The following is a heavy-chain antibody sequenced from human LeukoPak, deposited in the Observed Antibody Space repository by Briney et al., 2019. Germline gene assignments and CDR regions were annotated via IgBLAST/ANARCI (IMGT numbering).Heavy chain of an antibody. CDR1: GGSISNYY. V-gene: IGHV4-59*12. J-gene: IGHJ3*02. CDR3: ASSDSRDAFDI. D-gene: IGHD3-10*01. CDR2: IYYSGST. Sequence: SETLSLTCTVSGGSISNYYWSWIRQPPGKGLEWIGYIYYSGSTYYNPSLKSRVTISVDTSKNQFSLKLSSVTAADTAVYYCASSDSRDAFDIWGQGTMVTVSS.